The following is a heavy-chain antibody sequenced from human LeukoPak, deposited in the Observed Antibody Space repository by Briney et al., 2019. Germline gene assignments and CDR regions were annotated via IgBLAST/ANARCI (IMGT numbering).Heavy chain of an antibody. CDR2: IVCSGDT. Sequence: GGPLTLSCTVSGFPLSSYDMHWLRHATGRGLEWGCYIVCSGDTHYAVSVEGRFTISRENAKNYLYLQMSSLSAGDTAVHYSARSFYGVYPYWGQGTLVTVSS. CDR1: GFPLSSYD. J-gene: IGHJ4*02. D-gene: IGHD4-17*01. CDR3: ARSFYGVYPY. V-gene: IGHV3-13*01.